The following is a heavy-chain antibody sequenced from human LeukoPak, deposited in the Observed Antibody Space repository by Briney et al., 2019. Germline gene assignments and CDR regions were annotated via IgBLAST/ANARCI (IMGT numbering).Heavy chain of an antibody. Sequence: PGGSLRLSCAASGFTFGGYSMNWVRQAPGEGLEWVSYISSGSSTIYYADSVKGRFTISRDNAKNSLYLQMNSLRDEDTAVYYCARGNPASHYYYYYGMDVWGQGTTVTVSS. J-gene: IGHJ6*02. D-gene: IGHD1-14*01. CDR3: ARGNPASHYYYYYGMDV. CDR2: ISSGSSTI. CDR1: GFTFGGYS. V-gene: IGHV3-48*02.